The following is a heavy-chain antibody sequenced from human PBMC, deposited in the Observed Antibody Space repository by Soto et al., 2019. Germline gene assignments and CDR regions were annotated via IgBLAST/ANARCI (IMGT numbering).Heavy chain of an antibody. J-gene: IGHJ4*02. CDR2: IIPMLGMS. V-gene: IGHV1-69*02. CDR3: ATNYGRGRAHLDH. CDR1: GDTFNFYT. D-gene: IGHD2-15*01. Sequence: QVQLVQSGAEVKTPGSSVKVSCTASGDTFNFYTLSWVRQAPGQGLEWMGRIIPMLGMSNYAQKFQGRVTMIADKATSTGYMGVNRLGSEVTALYYCATNYGRGRAHLDHWGQGTLVTVSS.